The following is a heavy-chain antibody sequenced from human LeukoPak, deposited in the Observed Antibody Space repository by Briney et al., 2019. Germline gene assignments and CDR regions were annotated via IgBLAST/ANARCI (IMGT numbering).Heavy chain of an antibody. CDR3: ARTPSVSAGHWFDP. V-gene: IGHV3-48*04. D-gene: IGHD2-15*01. CDR2: ISTDSLTI. Sequence: PGGSLRLSCAASGFTFSSYSMNWVCQTPRKGLEWVSYISTDSLTIYYANSVEGRFTISRDNAKHSLYLQMNSLRAEDTAVYYCARTPSVSAGHWFDPWGQGTLVTVSS. J-gene: IGHJ5*02. CDR1: GFTFSSYS.